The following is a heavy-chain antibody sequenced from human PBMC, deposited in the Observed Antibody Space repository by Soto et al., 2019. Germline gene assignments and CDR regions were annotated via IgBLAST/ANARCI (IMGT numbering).Heavy chain of an antibody. CDR2: VDPSGGST. CDR3: AKSIAVAGQEGDAFDI. CDR1: GYAFTSYY. J-gene: IGHJ3*02. V-gene: IGHV1-46*01. D-gene: IGHD6-19*01. Sequence: ASVKVSCNASGYAFTSYYMHWVRQAPGQGREWLGIVDPSGGSTSYAQKFQGRVTMTRYTSTSTDYMELSSMRSEDTAVYDCAKSIAVAGQEGDAFDIWGQGTMVTVSS.